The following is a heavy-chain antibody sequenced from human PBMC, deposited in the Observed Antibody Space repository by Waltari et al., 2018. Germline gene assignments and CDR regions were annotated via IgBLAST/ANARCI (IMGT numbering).Heavy chain of an antibody. CDR1: GYSFTTHR. CDR2: IYPGDSDT. Sequence: EVQLVQSGAEVKKHGESLNISCKASGYSFTTHRSDWGRKMPGKGREWMGIIYPGDSDTRYSPSFQGQVTISADRSISTAYLQWSSLKASDTAIYYCARRRNYPGAAMDVWGQGTTVTVSS. D-gene: IGHD4-4*01. V-gene: IGHV5-51*01. J-gene: IGHJ6*02. CDR3: ARRRNYPGAAMDV.